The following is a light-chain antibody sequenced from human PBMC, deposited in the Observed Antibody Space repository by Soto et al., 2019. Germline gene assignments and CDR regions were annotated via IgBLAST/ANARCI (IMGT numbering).Light chain of an antibody. CDR2: EVD. V-gene: IGLV2-8*01. CDR3: TSYAGNSNYV. Sequence: QSALTQPPSASGSAGQSVTISCTGPTNDVGGFNYVSWYQQHPGRVPKLIIYEVDKRPSGVPDRFSGSKSGNTASLTVSGLQADDEADYYCTSYAGNSNYVFXTGTNVTVL. J-gene: IGLJ1*01. CDR1: TNDVGGFNY.